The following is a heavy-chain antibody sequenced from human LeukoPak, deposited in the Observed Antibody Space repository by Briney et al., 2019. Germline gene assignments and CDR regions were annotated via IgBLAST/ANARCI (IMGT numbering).Heavy chain of an antibody. CDR1: GFTFSSYA. J-gene: IGHJ4*02. Sequence: GGSLRLSCAASGFTFSSYAMSWVRQAPGKGLEWVSAISGSGGSTYYADSVKGRFTISRDNSKNTLYLQMNSLRAEDTAVYYCAKDHYCSSTSCQLCDYWGQGTLVTVSS. V-gene: IGHV3-23*01. CDR3: AKDHYCSSTSCQLCDY. CDR2: ISGSGGST. D-gene: IGHD2-2*01.